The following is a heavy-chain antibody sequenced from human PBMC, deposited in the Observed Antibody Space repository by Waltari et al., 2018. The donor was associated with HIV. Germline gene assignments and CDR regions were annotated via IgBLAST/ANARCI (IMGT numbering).Heavy chain of an antibody. V-gene: IGHV4-61*02. CDR2: IYTSGST. Sequence: QVQLQESGPGLVKPSQTLSLTCTVSGGSISSGSYYWSWIRQPAGKGLEWIGRIYTSGSTNYNPSRKSRVTRSVDTSKNQFSLKLSSVTAADTAVYYCARDRPYYYGSGSLRYFDYWGQGTLVTVSS. D-gene: IGHD3-10*01. CDR3: ARDRPYYYGSGSLRYFDY. J-gene: IGHJ4*02. CDR1: GGSISSGSYY.